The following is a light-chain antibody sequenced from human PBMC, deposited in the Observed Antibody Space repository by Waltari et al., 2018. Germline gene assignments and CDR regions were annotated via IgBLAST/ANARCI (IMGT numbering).Light chain of an antibody. CDR2: EVS. Sequence: QSALTQPASVSGSPGQSLTISSTGTTRDVGGYHLTPGHQQHPRKAPKPIIYEVSNRPSGVSNRFSGSKSGNTASLTISGLQAEDEADYYCTSYITTRGDWVFGGGTKLTVL. CDR1: TRDVGGYHL. CDR3: TSYITTRGDWV. V-gene: IGLV2-14*01. J-gene: IGLJ3*02.